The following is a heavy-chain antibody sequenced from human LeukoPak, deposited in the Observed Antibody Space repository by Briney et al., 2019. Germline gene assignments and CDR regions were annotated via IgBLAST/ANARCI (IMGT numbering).Heavy chain of an antibody. D-gene: IGHD6-19*01. CDR1: GFTFDDYG. V-gene: IGHV3-23*01. CDR3: AKGGIAVAVPDY. Sequence: GGSLRLSCAASGFTFDDYGMSWVRQAPGKGLEWVSGISGSGGSTYYADSVKGRFTISRDSSKNTLYLQMNSLRAEDTAVYYCAKGGIAVAVPDYWGQGTLVTVSS. J-gene: IGHJ4*02. CDR2: ISGSGGST.